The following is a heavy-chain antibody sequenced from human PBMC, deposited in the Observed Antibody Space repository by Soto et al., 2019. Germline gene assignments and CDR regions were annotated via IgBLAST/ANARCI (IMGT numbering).Heavy chain of an antibody. D-gene: IGHD2-15*01. CDR3: ARDVWPQTVVVAAISFQY. CDR1: GFTFSNYW. V-gene: IGHV3-7*01. J-gene: IGHJ4*02. CDR2: IKEDGSEK. Sequence: PGGSLSLSCAASGFTFSNYWMSWVRQAPGKGLEWVANIKEDGSEKYYVDSVKGRFTISRDNAKNSLYLQMNNLRAEDTAVYYCARDVWPQTVVVAAISFQYWGQGTLVTVSS.